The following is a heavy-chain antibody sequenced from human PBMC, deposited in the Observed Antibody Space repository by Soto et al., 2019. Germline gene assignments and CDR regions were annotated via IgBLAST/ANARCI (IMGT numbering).Heavy chain of an antibody. V-gene: IGHV4-59*08. CDR1: GGNISSYY. CDR3: ARHDRYDYIWGSYPRDWYFDL. CDR2: IYYSGST. J-gene: IGHJ2*01. Sequence: SETLSLTCTVSGGNISSYYWSWIRQPPGKGLEWIGYIYYSGSTNYNPSLKSRVTISVDTSKNQFSLKLSSVTAADTAVYYCARHDRYDYIWGSYPRDWYFDLWGRGTLVTVSS. D-gene: IGHD3-16*02.